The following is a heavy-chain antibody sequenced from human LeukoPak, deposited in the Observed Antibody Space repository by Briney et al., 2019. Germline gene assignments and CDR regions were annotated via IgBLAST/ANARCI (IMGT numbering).Heavy chain of an antibody. V-gene: IGHV3-33*06. Sequence: GGSLRLSCAASGFTFSSYGMHWVRQAPGKGLEWVAAIWYDGSNKYYADSVKGRFTISRDNSKNTLYLQMNSLRADDTAIYYCAKAPSCPSCYIGSGWFDPWGQGTLVTVSS. D-gene: IGHD2-2*02. CDR3: AKAPSCPSCYIGSGWFDP. CDR1: GFTFSSYG. CDR2: IWYDGSNK. J-gene: IGHJ5*02.